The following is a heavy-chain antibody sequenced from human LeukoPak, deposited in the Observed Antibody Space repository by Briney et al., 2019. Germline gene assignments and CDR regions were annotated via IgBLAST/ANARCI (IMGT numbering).Heavy chain of an antibody. CDR3: ARDVGLYYYDSSGYYPI. CDR2: INPSGGST. Sequence: ASVKVSCKASGHTFTSYYMHWVRQAPGQGLEWMGIINPSGGSTSYAQKFQGRVTMTRDTSTSTVYMELSSLRSEDTAVYYCARDVGLYYYDSSGYYPIWGQGTMVTVSS. J-gene: IGHJ3*02. D-gene: IGHD3-22*01. CDR1: GHTFTSYY. V-gene: IGHV1-46*01.